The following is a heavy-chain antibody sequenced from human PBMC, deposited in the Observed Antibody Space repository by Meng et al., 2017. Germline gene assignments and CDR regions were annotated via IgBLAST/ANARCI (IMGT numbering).Heavy chain of an antibody. J-gene: IGHJ4*02. V-gene: IGHV1-2*06. CDR3: ARDEDISAAGKLFGDY. D-gene: IGHD6-13*01. CDR1: GHSSPAYA. CDR2: IDPNSGVT. Sequence: QLGASGAGGKKPGASVKASSKPSGHSSPAYAIPWLRQAPGQGLEWMGRIDPNSGVTECAHKFHGSVTVTGDTSISTAYMELRRLTSDDTAVYYCARDEDISAAGKLFGDYWGQGTLVTVSS.